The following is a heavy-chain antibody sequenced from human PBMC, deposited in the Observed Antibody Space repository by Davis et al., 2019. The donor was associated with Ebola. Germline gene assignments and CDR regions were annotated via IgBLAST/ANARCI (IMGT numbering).Heavy chain of an antibody. D-gene: IGHD6-13*01. J-gene: IGHJ4*02. CDR1: GGSISSYY. CDR2: IYYSGST. CDR3: ARVRVAAAGLDY. Sequence: SETLSLTCTVSGGSISSYYWSWIRQPPGKGLEWIGYIYYSGSTNYNPSLKSRVTISVDTSKNQFSLKLSSVTAADTAVYYCARVRVAAAGLDYWGQGTLVTVSS. V-gene: IGHV4-59*01.